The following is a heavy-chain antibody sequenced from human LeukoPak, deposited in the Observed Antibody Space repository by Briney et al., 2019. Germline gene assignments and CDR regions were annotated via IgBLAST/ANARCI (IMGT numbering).Heavy chain of an antibody. CDR1: GFIFSDYY. CDR2: INEDGSEQ. V-gene: IGHV3-7*01. CDR3: AKGSGYEHSYYYYYMDV. J-gene: IGHJ6*03. D-gene: IGHD5-12*01. Sequence: GGSLRLSCAASGFIFSDYYMSWSRQAPGKGLEWVANINEDGSEQYSVDSVKGRFTISRDNAKKSLYLQMNSLRAEDTAVYYCAKGSGYEHSYYYYYMDVWGKGTTVTISS.